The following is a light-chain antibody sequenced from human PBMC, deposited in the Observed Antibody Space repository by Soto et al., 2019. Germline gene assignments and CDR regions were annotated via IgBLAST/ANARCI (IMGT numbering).Light chain of an antibody. CDR3: QTYGAAPIT. J-gene: IGKJ5*01. CDR2: GAS. V-gene: IGKV3-20*01. Sequence: EIVFTPSPGSLSLSPGDSATLSCRASQSVGGNVAWYQQIPGQPPKLLIFGASSRATGIADKFSGSGSGTDFTLTISRLETAEFALYYCQTYGAAPITVGQGTRLEIK. CDR1: QSVGGN.